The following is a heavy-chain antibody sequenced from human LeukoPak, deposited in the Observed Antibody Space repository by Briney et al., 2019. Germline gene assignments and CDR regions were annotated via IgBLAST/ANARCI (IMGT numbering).Heavy chain of an antibody. D-gene: IGHD3-9*01. CDR3: ARGHPKSIDYDILTNRKQDTDV. V-gene: IGHV4-34*01. Sequence: SETLSLTCAVYGGSFSGYYWSWIRQPPGKGLEWIGEINHSGSTNYNPSLKSRVTISVDTSKNQFSLKLSSVTAADAAVYYCARGHPKSIDYDILTNRKQDTDVWGQGTTVTVSS. CDR1: GGSFSGYY. J-gene: IGHJ6*02. CDR2: INHSGST.